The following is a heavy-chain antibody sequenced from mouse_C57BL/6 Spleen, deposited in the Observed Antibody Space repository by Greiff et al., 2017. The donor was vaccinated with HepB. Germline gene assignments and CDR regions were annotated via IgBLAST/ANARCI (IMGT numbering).Heavy chain of an antibody. Sequence: DAGGGLVQPKGSLKLSCAASGFSFNTYAMNWVRQAPGKGLEWVARIRSKSNNYATYYADSVKDRFTISRDDSESMLYLQMNNLKTEDTAMYYCVRQDYGSSFYYFDYWGQGTTLTVSS. CDR3: VRQDYGSSFYYFDY. V-gene: IGHV10-1*01. J-gene: IGHJ2*01. CDR1: GFSFNTYA. D-gene: IGHD1-1*01. CDR2: IRSKSNNYAT.